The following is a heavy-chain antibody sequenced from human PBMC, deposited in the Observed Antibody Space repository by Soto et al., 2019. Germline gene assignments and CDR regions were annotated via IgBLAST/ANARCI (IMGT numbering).Heavy chain of an antibody. CDR3: ASRQVVAGTNDYYYGMDV. J-gene: IGHJ6*02. CDR2: INAGNGNT. CDR1: GYTFTSYA. Sequence: GASVKVSCKASGYTFTSYAMHWVRQAPGQRLEWMGWINAGNGNTKYSQKFQGRVTIIRDTAASTAYMELSSLRSEDTAVYYCASRQVVAGTNDYYYGMDVWGQGTTVTVS. D-gene: IGHD6-19*01. V-gene: IGHV1-3*01.